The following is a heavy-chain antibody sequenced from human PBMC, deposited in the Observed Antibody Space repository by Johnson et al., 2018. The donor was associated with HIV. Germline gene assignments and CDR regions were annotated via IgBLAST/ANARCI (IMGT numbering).Heavy chain of an antibody. J-gene: IGHJ3*02. D-gene: IGHD1-26*01. CDR3: AKDRDGWELLEVDAFDI. CDR1: GFSFDDYG. CDR2: VSYETTNK. Sequence: VQLVESGGGVVRPGGSLRLSCEASGFSFDDYGMSWVRQAPGKGLEWVAVVSYETTNKHYADSVKGRFTISRDNSKNTLYLQMNSLRAEDTAVYYCAKDRDGWELLEVDAFDIWGQGTMVTVSS. V-gene: IGHV3-30*18.